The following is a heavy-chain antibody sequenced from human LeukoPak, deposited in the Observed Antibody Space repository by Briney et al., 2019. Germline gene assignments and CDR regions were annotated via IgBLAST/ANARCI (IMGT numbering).Heavy chain of an antibody. J-gene: IGHJ6*02. D-gene: IGHD6-13*01. CDR3: AREKQPSSYYYYYGMDV. Sequence: SETLSLTCTVSGGSISSSSYYWGWIRQPPGKGLEWIGSIYYSGSTYYNPSLESRVTISVDTSKNQFSLKLSSVTAADTAVYYCAREKQPSSYYYYYGMDVWGQGTTVTVSS. CDR2: IYYSGST. V-gene: IGHV4-39*07. CDR1: GGSISSSSYY.